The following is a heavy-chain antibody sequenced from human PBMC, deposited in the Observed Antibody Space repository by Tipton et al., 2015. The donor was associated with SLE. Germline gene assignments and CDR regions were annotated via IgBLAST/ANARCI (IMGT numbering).Heavy chain of an antibody. CDR2: IYHRGST. J-gene: IGHJ4*02. CDR1: GGSIRSYY. D-gene: IGHD3-22*01. Sequence: TLSLTCTVSGGSIRSYYWSWIRQPPGKGLEWIGSIYHRGSTYYNPSLKSRVTISVDTPKNQFSLKLSSVTAADTAVYYCARLGYYDSTAGYWGQGTLVTVSS. V-gene: IGHV4-59*12. CDR3: ARLGYYDSTAGY.